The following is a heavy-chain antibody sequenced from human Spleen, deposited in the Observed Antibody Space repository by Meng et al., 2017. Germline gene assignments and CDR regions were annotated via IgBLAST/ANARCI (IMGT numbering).Heavy chain of an antibody. J-gene: IGHJ1*01. CDR3: ANDRITD. CDR2: VSDDGGDT. D-gene: IGHD3-16*01. CDR1: GFTFSSHW. Sequence: EVRLVESGGCLVPPRGSLRLSCSASGFTFSSHWMHWVRQVPGKGLVWVSRVSDDGGDTNYADSVKGRFTISRDNAKDTVHLQMNSLRSDDTALYYCANDRITDWGQGTLVTVSS. V-gene: IGHV3-74*01.